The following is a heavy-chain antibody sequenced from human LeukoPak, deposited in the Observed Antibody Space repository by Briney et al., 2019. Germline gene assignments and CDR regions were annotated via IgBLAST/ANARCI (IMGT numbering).Heavy chain of an antibody. D-gene: IGHD1-26*01. CDR1: GYTFTDSY. CDR2: VDPENGEI. CDR3: ATSKYSGNHPLDY. J-gene: IGHJ4*02. V-gene: IGHV1-69-2*01. Sequence: ASVKVSCKASGYTFTDSYMHWVQQAPGKGLEWMGRVDPENGEIVYAEKFQGRVTITVDTSTDTAYMELGSLRSEDTAVYYCATSKYSGNHPLDYWGQGNLVTVSS.